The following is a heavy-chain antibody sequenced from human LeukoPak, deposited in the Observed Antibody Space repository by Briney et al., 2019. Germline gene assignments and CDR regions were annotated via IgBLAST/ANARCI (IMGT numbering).Heavy chain of an antibody. D-gene: IGHD6-13*01. CDR1: GGAFSSYA. CDR3: ANLVPRYSSSWYEQYFDY. V-gene: IGHV1-69*04. J-gene: IGHJ4*02. CDR2: IIPSRGIA. Sequence: SVKVSCKASGGAFSSYAISWVRQAPGQGLEWMGRIIPSRGIANYAQKFQGRVTITADKSTSTAYMELSSLRSEDTAVYYCANLVPRYSSSWYEQYFDYWGQGTLVTVSS.